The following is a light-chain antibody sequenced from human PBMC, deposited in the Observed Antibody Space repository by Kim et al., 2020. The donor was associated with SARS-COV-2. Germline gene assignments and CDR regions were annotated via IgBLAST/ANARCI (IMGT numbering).Light chain of an antibody. J-gene: IGKJ1*01. CDR1: QSVSRY. V-gene: IGKV1-39*01. CDR3: QQSYTSPWT. Sequence: ASVGDRVTITCRPSQSVSRYLNWYQQKPGKGPKLLIYLATSLQSGVPSRFSGSGSGTEFTLTINSLQAEDFATYFCQQSYTSPWTFGQGTKVDIK. CDR2: LAT.